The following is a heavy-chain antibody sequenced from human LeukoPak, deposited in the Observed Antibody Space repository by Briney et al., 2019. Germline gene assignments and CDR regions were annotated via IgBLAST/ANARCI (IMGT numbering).Heavy chain of an antibody. CDR1: GGSISSYY. V-gene: IGHV4-59*08. Sequence: PSETLSLTCTVSGGSISSYYWSWIRQPPGKGLEWIGYIYYTGSTNYNPSLKSRVTISVDTSKNQFSLKMSSVTAADTAVYYCARQPGFCSSTSCYPWFAPWGQGTLVTVSS. CDR3: ARQPGFCSSTSCYPWFAP. D-gene: IGHD2-2*01. CDR2: IYYTGST. J-gene: IGHJ5*02.